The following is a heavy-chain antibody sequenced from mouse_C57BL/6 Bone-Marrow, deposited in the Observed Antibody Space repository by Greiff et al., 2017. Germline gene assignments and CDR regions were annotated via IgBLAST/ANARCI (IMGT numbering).Heavy chain of an antibody. V-gene: IGHV5-12*01. D-gene: IGHD1-1*01. Sequence: EVHLVESGGGLVQPGGSLKLSCAASGFTFSDYYMYWVRQTPEKRLEWVAYISNGGGSTYYPDTVKGRFTISRDNAKNTLYLQMSRLKSEDTAMYYCARHVYYGRMDYWGQGTSVTVSS. CDR2: ISNGGGST. CDR1: GFTFSDYY. J-gene: IGHJ4*01. CDR3: ARHVYYGRMDY.